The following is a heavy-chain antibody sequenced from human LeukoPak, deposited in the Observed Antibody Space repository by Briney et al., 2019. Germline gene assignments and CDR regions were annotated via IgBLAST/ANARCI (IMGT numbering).Heavy chain of an antibody. CDR1: GGTFSSYA. CDR3: AREAIAVAGDKRGSGGYYFDY. D-gene: IGHD6-19*01. V-gene: IGHV1-69*04. Sequence: SVKVSCKASGGTFSSYAIGWVRQAPGQGLEWMGRIIPIFGIANYAQKFQGRVTITADKSTSTAYMELSSLRSEDTAVYYCAREAIAVAGDKRGSGGYYFDYWGQRTLVTVSS. CDR2: IIPIFGIA. J-gene: IGHJ4*02.